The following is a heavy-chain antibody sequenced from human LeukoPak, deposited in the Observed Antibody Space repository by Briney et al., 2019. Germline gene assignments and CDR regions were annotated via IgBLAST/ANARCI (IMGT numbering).Heavy chain of an antibody. CDR1: GFTFSSYA. Sequence: GGSLRLSCAASGFTFSSYAMHWVRQAPGKGLEWVAVISYDGSNKYYADSVKGRFTISRDNSKNTLYLQMNSLRAEDTAVYYCARDEGEERPYEIAVAGYFDYWGQGTLVTVSS. V-gene: IGHV3-30-3*01. CDR2: ISYDGSNK. D-gene: IGHD6-19*01. CDR3: ARDEGEERPYEIAVAGYFDY. J-gene: IGHJ4*02.